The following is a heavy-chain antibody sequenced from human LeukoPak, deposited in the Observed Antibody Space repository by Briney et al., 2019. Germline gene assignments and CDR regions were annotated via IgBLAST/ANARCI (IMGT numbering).Heavy chain of an antibody. CDR2: VLNSGRT. V-gene: IGHV4-59*01. CDR3: AGRQHIVAVTATRGSFDM. CDR1: GGSISGYY. D-gene: IGHD2-21*02. J-gene: IGHJ3*02. Sequence: SETLSLTCTVSGGSISGYYWSWIRQPPGKGLEWIGYVLNSGRTNLNPSIRSRATMSVDTSKNQFSLKLSSLTAADTAVYYCAGRQHIVAVTATRGSFDMWGQGTMVTVSS.